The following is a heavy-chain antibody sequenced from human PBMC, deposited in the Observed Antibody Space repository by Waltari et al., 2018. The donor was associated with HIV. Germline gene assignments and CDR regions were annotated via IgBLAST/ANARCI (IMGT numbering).Heavy chain of an antibody. CDR1: GGSISSYY. J-gene: IGHJ4*02. D-gene: IGHD5-12*01. Sequence: QVQLQESGPGLVKPSETLSLTCTVSGGSISSYYWSWIRQPPGKGLEWIGYIYYSGSTHYNPSLKSRVTISVDTSKNQFSLKLSSVTAADTAVYYCARTSGYDRPFDYWGQGTLVTVSS. V-gene: IGHV4-59*01. CDR2: IYYSGST. CDR3: ARTSGYDRPFDY.